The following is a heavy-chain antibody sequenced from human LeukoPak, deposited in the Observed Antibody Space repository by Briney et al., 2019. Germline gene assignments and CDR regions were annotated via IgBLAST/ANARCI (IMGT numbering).Heavy chain of an antibody. CDR1: GGSISSGGYS. V-gene: IGHV4-30-2*01. J-gene: IGHJ4*02. CDR3: ARGFNHEVSEQIAVAGSHPFDY. D-gene: IGHD6-19*01. Sequence: SETLSLTCAVSGGSISSGGYSWSWIRQPPGKGLEWIGYIYHSGSTYYNPSLKSRVTISVDTSKNQFSLKLSSVTAADTAVYYCARGFNHEVSEQIAVAGSHPFDYWGQGTLVTVSS. CDR2: IYHSGST.